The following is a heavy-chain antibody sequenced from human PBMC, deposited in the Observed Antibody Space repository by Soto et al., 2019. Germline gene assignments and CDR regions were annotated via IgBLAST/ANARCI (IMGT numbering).Heavy chain of an antibody. D-gene: IGHD2-15*01. CDR1: GFTFSNAW. V-gene: IGHV3-15*07. J-gene: IGHJ4*02. CDR2: IKSKYDGGTT. CDR3: STGGYFLDY. Sequence: GGSLRLSCAASGFTFSNAWMNWVRQAPGKGLEWVGRIKSKYDGGTTDYAAPAKGRFSISRDDSKNTVYLQMNSLKTEDTAVYYCSTGGYFLDYWGQGTPVTVSS.